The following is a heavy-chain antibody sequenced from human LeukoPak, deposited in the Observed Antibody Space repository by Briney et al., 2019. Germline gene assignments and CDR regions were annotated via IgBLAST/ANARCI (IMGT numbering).Heavy chain of an antibody. J-gene: IGHJ3*01. Sequence: GGSLRLSCAASGFTFSRYAMSWVRQAPVKGLEWVSAVSGSGGSTYYADSVKGLFTISRDNSKNTLYLQMNSLRAEDTAVYYCAKRMIRGVNHDAFDLWGQGTMVTVSS. CDR1: GFTFSRYA. D-gene: IGHD3-10*01. CDR2: VSGSGGST. CDR3: AKRMIRGVNHDAFDL. V-gene: IGHV3-23*01.